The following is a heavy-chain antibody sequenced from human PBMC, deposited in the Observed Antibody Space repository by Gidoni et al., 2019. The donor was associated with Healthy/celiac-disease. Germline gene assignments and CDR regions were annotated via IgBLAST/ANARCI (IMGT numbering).Heavy chain of an antibody. J-gene: IGHJ4*02. Sequence: QLQRGEAGGGVVQPGRSLRLSGAAAGVTFSRYGMHCVRQAPGEGLEWVAVIWYDGSNKNYADSVKGRFTISRAHSKNTLYLQMNSLRAEDTAVYYCARDAVSVGTSEWLVLVPSGIDYWGQGTLVTVSS. D-gene: IGHD6-19*01. CDR3: ARDAVSVGTSEWLVLVPSGIDY. V-gene: IGHV3-33*01. CDR1: GVTFSRYG. CDR2: IWYDGSNK.